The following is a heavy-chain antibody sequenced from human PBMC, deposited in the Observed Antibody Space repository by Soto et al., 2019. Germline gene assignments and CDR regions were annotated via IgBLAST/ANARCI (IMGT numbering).Heavy chain of an antibody. CDR2: IYYSGST. V-gene: IGHV4-39*01. CDR1: GGSISSSSYY. J-gene: IGHJ4*02. Sequence: QLQLQESGPGLVKPSETLSLTCTVSGGSISSSSYYWGWIRQPPGKGLEWIGSIYYSGSTYYNPSLTSRVTLSVDTSKNKLSLKLSSVTAADTAVYYCARQPRGITITTTLIDYWGQGTLVTVSS. CDR3: ARQPRGITITTTLIDY. D-gene: IGHD3-10*01.